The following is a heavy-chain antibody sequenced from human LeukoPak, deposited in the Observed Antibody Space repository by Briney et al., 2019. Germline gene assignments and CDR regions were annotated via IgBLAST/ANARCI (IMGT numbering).Heavy chain of an antibody. J-gene: IGHJ4*02. CDR3: ARRAFGAAAGPTHFDY. V-gene: IGHV5-51*01. D-gene: IGHD6-13*01. CDR1: GYGFTSCC. Sequence: GASLKISSKGSGYGFTSCCFWCVRQMPRKRLEWMGSIYPGDSDTRYSPSFQAQVTISADKSISTAYLQWGSLKASDTAMYYCARRAFGAAAGPTHFDYWGQGTLVTVSS. CDR2: IYPGDSDT.